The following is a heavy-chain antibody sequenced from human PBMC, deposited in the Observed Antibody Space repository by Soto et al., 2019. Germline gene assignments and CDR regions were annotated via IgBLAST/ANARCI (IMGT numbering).Heavy chain of an antibody. Sequence: SETLSLTCTVSGGSISSYYWSWIRQPPGKGLEWIGYIYYSGSTNYNPSLKSRVTISVDTSKNQFSLKLSSVTAADTAVYYCARGVGGYDSPFDYWGQGTLVTVSS. CDR1: GGSISSYY. CDR3: ARGVGGYDSPFDY. J-gene: IGHJ4*02. V-gene: IGHV4-59*01. CDR2: IYYSGST. D-gene: IGHD5-12*01.